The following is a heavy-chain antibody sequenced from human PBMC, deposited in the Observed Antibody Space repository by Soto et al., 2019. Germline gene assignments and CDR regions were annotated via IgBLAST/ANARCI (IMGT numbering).Heavy chain of an antibody. J-gene: IGHJ6*03. Sequence: GGSLRLSCAASGFTFSSYAMSWVRQAPGKGLEWVSAISGSGGSTYYADSVKGRFTISRDNSKNTLYLQMNSLRAEDTAVYYCAKDKYYDFWSGYHIPGVWSKGTTVTVS. D-gene: IGHD3-3*01. V-gene: IGHV3-23*01. CDR3: AKDKYYDFWSGYHIPGV. CDR1: GFTFSSYA. CDR2: ISGSGGST.